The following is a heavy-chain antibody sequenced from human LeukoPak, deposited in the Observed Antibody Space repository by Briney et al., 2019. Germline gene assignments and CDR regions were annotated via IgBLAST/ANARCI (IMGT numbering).Heavy chain of an antibody. CDR1: GGSISSSSDY. CDR2: ISGSGGST. Sequence: ETLSLTCTVSGGSISSSSDYWGWIRQAPGKGLEWVSAISGSGGSTYYADSVKGRFTISRDNSKNTLYLQMNSLRAEDTAVYYCAKKPTSIAALTAFDYWGQGHRVTVSS. V-gene: IGHV3-23*01. CDR3: AKKPTSIAALTAFDY. J-gene: IGHJ4*02. D-gene: IGHD6-6*01.